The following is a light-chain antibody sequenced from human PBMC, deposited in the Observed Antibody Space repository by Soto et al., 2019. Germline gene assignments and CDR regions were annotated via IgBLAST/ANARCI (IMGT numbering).Light chain of an antibody. J-gene: IGKJ2*01. CDR1: QSLLHSNGYNY. CDR2: MGS. Sequence: DIVMTQSPLSLPVTPGEPASISCRSSQSLLHSNGYNYLDWYLQKPGQSPQLLIYMGSNRASGVPDRFSGSGSGTDFKLRISRVEAEDVGLYYCMQPLQTPHTFGQGTSLEIK. CDR3: MQPLQTPHT. V-gene: IGKV2-28*01.